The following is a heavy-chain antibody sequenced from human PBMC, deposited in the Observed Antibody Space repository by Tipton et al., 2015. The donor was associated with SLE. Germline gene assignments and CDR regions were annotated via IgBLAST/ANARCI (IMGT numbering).Heavy chain of an antibody. J-gene: IGHJ3*02. CDR1: GGSISSHY. Sequence: TLSLTCTVSGGSISSHYWSWIRQPPGKGLEWIGYIYYSGSTNYNPSLKSRVTISVDTSKNQFSLKLSSVTAADTAVYYCARGGWGVVDDAFDIWGQGTMVTVSS. CDR2: IYYSGST. V-gene: IGHV4-59*11. CDR3: ARGGWGVVDDAFDI. D-gene: IGHD6-19*01.